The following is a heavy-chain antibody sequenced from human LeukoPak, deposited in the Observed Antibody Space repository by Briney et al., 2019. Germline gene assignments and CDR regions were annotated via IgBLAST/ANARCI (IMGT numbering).Heavy chain of an antibody. V-gene: IGHV4-38-2*02. J-gene: IGHJ4*02. CDR2: IYHSGST. D-gene: IGHD3-3*01. CDR1: GYSISSGYY. Sequence: SETLSLTCTVSGYSISSGYYWGWIRQPPGKGLEWIGSIYHSGSTYYNPSLKSRVTISVDTSKNQFSLKLSSVTAADTAVYYCASITMTELTEFDYWGQGTLVTVSS. CDR3: ASITMTELTEFDY.